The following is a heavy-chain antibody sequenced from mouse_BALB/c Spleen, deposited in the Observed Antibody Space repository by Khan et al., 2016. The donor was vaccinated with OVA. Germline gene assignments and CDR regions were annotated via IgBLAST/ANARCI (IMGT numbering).Heavy chain of an antibody. D-gene: IGHD1-1*01. Sequence: EVKLEESGPGLVKPSQSLSLTCTVTGYSITNDYAWNWIRQFPGNKLEWMGYISYSGNTKYNPSLKSRISITRDTSKNQFFLQLNSVTIEDTATYYCARIYGGDFDYWDQGTTLTVSS. CDR2: ISYSGNT. J-gene: IGHJ2*01. CDR3: ARIYGGDFDY. CDR1: GYSITNDYA. V-gene: IGHV3-2*02.